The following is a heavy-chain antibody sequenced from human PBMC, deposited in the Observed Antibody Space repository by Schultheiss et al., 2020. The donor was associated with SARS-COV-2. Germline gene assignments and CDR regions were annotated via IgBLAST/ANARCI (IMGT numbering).Heavy chain of an antibody. D-gene: IGHD2-15*01. CDR3: ARLSEYCSGGSCYSDVPDY. V-gene: IGHV5-10-1*04. Sequence: GESLKISCKGSGYSFTSYWISWVRQMPGKGLEWMGRIDPSDSNIRYRPSFQGQVTISADKSISTAYLQWSSLGASDTAMYYCARLSEYCSGGSCYSDVPDYWGQGTLVTVSS. CDR2: IDPSDSNI. J-gene: IGHJ4*02. CDR1: GYSFTSYW.